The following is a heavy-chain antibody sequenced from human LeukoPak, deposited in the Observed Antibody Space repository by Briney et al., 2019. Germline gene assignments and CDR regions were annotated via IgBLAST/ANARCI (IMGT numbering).Heavy chain of an antibody. CDR1: GGSISSSSYY. CDR2: IYYSGST. V-gene: IGHV4-39*07. Sequence: PSETLSLTCTVSGGSISSSSYYWGWIRQPPGKGLEWIGSIYYSGSTYYNPSLKSRVTISVDTSKNQFSLKLSSVTAADTAVYYCAREDYYGSGSVDYWGQGTLVTVSS. J-gene: IGHJ4*02. D-gene: IGHD3-10*01. CDR3: AREDYYGSGSVDY.